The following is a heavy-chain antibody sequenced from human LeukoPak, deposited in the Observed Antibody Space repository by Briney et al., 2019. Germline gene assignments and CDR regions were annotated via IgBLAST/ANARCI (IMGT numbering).Heavy chain of an antibody. D-gene: IGHD3-10*01. CDR1: GGSFSGYY. J-gene: IGHJ4*02. V-gene: IGHV4-34*01. CDR2: INHSGST. CDR3: ARDRDYYYGSGSYYYY. Sequence: SETLPLTCAVYGGSFSGYYWSWIRQPPGKGLEWIGEINHSGSTNYNPSLKGRVTISVDTSKNQFSLKLSSVTAADTAVYYCARDRDYYYGSGSYYYYWGQGTLVTVSS.